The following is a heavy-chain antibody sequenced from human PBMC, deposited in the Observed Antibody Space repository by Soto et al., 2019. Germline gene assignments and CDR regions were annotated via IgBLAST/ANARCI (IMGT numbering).Heavy chain of an antibody. J-gene: IGHJ6*02. CDR2: IIPIFGAA. D-gene: IGHD3-22*01. V-gene: IGHV1-69*13. CDR3: ARVQYYDSSGYYFHGMDV. CDR1: GGTFSSYA. Sequence: SVKVSCKASGGTFSSYAISWVRQAPGQGLEWMGGIIPIFGAANYAQKFQGRVTITADESTSTAYMELSSLRSEDTAVYYCARVQYYDSSGYYFHGMDVWGQGTTVTVSS.